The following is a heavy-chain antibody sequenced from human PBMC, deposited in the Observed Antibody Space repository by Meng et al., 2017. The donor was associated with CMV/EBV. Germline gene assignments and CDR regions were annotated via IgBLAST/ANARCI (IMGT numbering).Heavy chain of an antibody. Sequence: SQTLSLTCAVYGGSFSGYYWSWIRQPPGKGLEWIGEINHSGSTNYNPSLKSRVTISVDTSKNQFSLKLSSVTAADTAVYYCAREEPLYYDYVWGSYRFHQGYYYYGMDVWGQGTTVTVSS. CDR2: INHSGST. J-gene: IGHJ6*02. D-gene: IGHD3-16*02. CDR1: GGSFSGYY. CDR3: AREEPLYYDYVWGSYRFHQGYYYYGMDV. V-gene: IGHV4-34*01.